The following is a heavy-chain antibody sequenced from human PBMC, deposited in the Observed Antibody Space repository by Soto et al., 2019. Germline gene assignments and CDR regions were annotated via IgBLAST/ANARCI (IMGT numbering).Heavy chain of an antibody. CDR3: VRPGIRFGNKMDV. CDR1: GDSISSDY. D-gene: IGHD3-10*01. Sequence: QVQLQESGPGLVKPSETLSLTCSVSGDSISSDYWSWIRQPPGKGLEWIGYMYYTGTTNYNPSLRSRVTISLDTSKKQFSLKLSSVTAADTAVYYCVRPGIRFGNKMDVWGQGTTVTVSS. J-gene: IGHJ6*02. CDR2: MYYTGTT. V-gene: IGHV4-59*01.